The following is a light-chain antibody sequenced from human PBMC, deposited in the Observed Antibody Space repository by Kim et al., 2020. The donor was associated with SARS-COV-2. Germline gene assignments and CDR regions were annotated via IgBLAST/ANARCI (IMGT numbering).Light chain of an antibody. CDR1: KLGDKY. V-gene: IGLV3-1*01. J-gene: IGLJ3*02. CDR2: EDS. Sequence: VSPGQTASITCSGDKLGDKYACWYQQKPGQSPVLVIYEDSERPSGIPERFSGSNSGNTATMTLSGTQAMDEADYYCQAWDSSTWVFGGGTQLTVL. CDR3: QAWDSSTWV.